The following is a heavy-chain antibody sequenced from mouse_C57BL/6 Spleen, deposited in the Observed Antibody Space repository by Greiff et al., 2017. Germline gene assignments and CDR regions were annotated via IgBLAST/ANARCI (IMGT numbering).Heavy chain of an antibody. J-gene: IGHJ2*01. CDR2: INPNNGGT. CDR3: ARVYYGSSFYYFDY. CDR1: GYTFTDYN. V-gene: IGHV1-18*01. D-gene: IGHD1-1*01. Sequence: EVQLQQSGPELVKPGASVKIPCKASGYTFTDYNMDWVKQSHGKSLEWIGDINPNNGGTIYNQKFKGKATLTVDKSSSTAYMELRSLTSEDTAVYYCARVYYGSSFYYFDYWGQGTTLTVSS.